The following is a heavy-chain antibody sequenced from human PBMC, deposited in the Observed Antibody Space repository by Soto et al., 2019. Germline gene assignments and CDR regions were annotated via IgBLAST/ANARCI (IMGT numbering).Heavy chain of an antibody. CDR1: GFTFSSYA. D-gene: IGHD4-17*01. Sequence: GGSLRLSCAASGFTFSSYAMTWVRQAPGKGLEWVSGISDSGDSTYYEDSVKGRFTISRDNAKNTLDLQMNSLRAEDTAVYYCAKVRLTTVATVRFDYWGQGTLVTVSS. J-gene: IGHJ4*02. CDR2: ISDSGDST. CDR3: AKVRLTTVATVRFDY. V-gene: IGHV3-23*01.